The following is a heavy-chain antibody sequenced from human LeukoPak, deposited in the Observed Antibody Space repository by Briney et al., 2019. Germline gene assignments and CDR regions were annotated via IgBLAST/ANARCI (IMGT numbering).Heavy chain of an antibody. CDR2: ISGSAGST. D-gene: IGHD2-2*01. Sequence: VGSLRLSCAASGFSFSSYAMSWVRQAPGKGLEWLSAISGSAGSTFNADSVKGRFTISRDNFKNTLYLQMNSLRAEDTAIYYCARGYCSSTTCYARFEYWGQGTLVTVSS. CDR1: GFSFSSYA. V-gene: IGHV3-23*01. J-gene: IGHJ4*02. CDR3: ARGYCSSTTCYARFEY.